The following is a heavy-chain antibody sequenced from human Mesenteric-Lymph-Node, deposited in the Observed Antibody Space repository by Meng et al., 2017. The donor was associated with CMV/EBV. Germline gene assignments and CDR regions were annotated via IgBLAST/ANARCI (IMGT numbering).Heavy chain of an antibody. CDR3: ARMTRRMVVNAFSAFDI. CDR1: GFTFSSYA. Sequence: GGSLRLSCAASGFTFSSYAMIWVRQAPGKGLEWVSGITGSGDSTYYADSVKGRFTISRDNSKNTLYLQMNSLRAEDTAVYYCARMTRRMVVNAFSAFDIWGQGTMVTVSS. V-gene: IGHV3-23*01. D-gene: IGHD2-15*01. J-gene: IGHJ3*02. CDR2: ITGSGDST.